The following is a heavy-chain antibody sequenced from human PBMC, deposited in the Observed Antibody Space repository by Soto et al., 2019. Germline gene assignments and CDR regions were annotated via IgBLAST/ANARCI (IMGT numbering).Heavy chain of an antibody. J-gene: IGHJ4*02. CDR3: ARASGGTIDY. Sequence: EVQLVESGGGLVQPGGSLKLSCAASGFTFSSYSMNWVRQAPGKGLEWLSYISLSSSMKYYADSVKGRFTISRDNAKNSLYLQMNSLRAEDTAVYYCARASGGTIDYWGQGTLVTVSS. CDR1: GFTFSSYS. V-gene: IGHV3-48*01. D-gene: IGHD6-19*01. CDR2: ISLSSSMK.